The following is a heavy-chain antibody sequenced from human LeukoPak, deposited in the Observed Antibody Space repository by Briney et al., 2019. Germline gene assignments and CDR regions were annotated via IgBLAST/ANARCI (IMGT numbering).Heavy chain of an antibody. CDR3: ARDFSYYDSSGQCGY. D-gene: IGHD3-22*01. Sequence: GGSVRLSCAASGFTFSSYSMNWVRQAPGKGLEWVSSISSSSSYIYYADSVKGRFTISRDNAKNSLYLQMNSLRAEDTAVYYCARDFSYYDSSGQCGYWGQGTLVTVSS. V-gene: IGHV3-21*01. CDR2: ISSSSSYI. CDR1: GFTFSSYS. J-gene: IGHJ4*02.